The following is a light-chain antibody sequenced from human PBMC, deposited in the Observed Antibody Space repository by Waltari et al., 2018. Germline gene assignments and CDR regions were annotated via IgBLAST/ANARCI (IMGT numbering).Light chain of an antibody. CDR2: DAS. Sequence: EIVLTQSPATLSLSTGERATLSCRPSQSVSSYLAWYQQTPGQAPRLLIYDASNRATGIPARFSGSGSGTDFTLTISSLEPEDFAVYYCQQRSNWPPWTFGQGTKVEIK. CDR3: QQRSNWPPWT. J-gene: IGKJ1*01. V-gene: IGKV3-11*01. CDR1: QSVSSY.